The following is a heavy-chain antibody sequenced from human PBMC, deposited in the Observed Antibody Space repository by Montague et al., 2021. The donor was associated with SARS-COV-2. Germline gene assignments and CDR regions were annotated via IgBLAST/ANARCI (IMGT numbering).Heavy chain of an antibody. CDR2: FDHSGNT. CDR1: GGSISSGSYY. J-gene: IGHJ2*01. D-gene: IGHD3-16*01. CDR3: AREFRIELWQTNWYFGL. V-gene: IGHV4-61*10. Sequence: SETLSLTCSVSGGSISSGSYYWSWIRQPAGKGLEWIGNFDHSGNTKYNPSLKSRATISVDTSRNQFALRLSSVTAADTAVYYCAREFRIELWQTNWYFGLWGRGTLVTVSS.